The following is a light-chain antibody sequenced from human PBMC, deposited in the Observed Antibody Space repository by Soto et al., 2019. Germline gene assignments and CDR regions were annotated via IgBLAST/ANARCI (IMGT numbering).Light chain of an antibody. CDR1: QSINGW. CDR2: KAS. J-gene: IGKJ4*02. Sequence: DVHLTQSPSTLSASVGDRVTLTCLASQSINGWLAWYQQEPGQAPNLLISKASTLESGVPSRFSGSGSVAEYTPTVRRVEQECFATYIYDGHYTAARKFGWGTKVDIK. CDR3: DGHYTAARK. V-gene: IGKV1-5*03.